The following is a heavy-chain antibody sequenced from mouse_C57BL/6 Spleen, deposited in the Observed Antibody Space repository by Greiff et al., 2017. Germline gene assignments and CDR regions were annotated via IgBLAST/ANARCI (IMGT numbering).Heavy chain of an antibody. J-gene: IGHJ2*01. CDR3: ARWRKSRGPDY. CDR2: IDPSDSET. CDR1: GYTFTSYW. V-gene: IGHV1-52*01. Sequence: QVQLQQPGAELVRPGSSVKLSCKASGYTFTSYWMHWVKQRPIQGLEWIGNIDPSDSETHYNQKFKDKATLTVDKSSSTAYMQLSSLTSEDSAVYYCARWRKSRGPDYWGQGTTLTVSS. D-gene: IGHD1-1*01.